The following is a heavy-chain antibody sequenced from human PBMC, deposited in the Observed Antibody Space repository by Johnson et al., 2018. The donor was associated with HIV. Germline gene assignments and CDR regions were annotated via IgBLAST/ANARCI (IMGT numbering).Heavy chain of an antibody. D-gene: IGHD6-19*01. CDR2: ISWNSGSI. CDR1: GFTFDDYA. V-gene: IGHV3-9*01. Sequence: VQLVESGGGLVQPGRSLRLSCAASGFTFDDYAMHWVRQAPGKGLEWVSGISWNSGSIGYADPVKGRFTISRDNAKNSLYLQMNSLIAEDTAVYYCARGDSSGWYRYAFDIWGQGTMVTVSS. J-gene: IGHJ3*02. CDR3: ARGDSSGWYRYAFDI.